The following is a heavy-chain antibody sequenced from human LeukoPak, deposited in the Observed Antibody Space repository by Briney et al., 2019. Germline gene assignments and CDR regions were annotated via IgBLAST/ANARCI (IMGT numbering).Heavy chain of an antibody. D-gene: IGHD6-19*01. CDR1: GGFISSYY. J-gene: IGHJ4*02. CDR2: IYYSGST. CDR3: ARGSIAVAVAADY. V-gene: IGHV4-59*01. Sequence: SETLALTCTFWGGFISSYYWRWVRQPRGKGLEWIGYIYYSGSTNYNPSLKSRVPISVDTSKNQFSLKLSSVTAAATAVYYCARGSIAVAVAADYWGQGTLVTVSS.